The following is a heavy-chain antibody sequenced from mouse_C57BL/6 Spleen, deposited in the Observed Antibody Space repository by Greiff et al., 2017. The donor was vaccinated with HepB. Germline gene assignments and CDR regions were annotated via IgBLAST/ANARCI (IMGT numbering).Heavy chain of an antibody. CDR2: IDPENGDT. CDR1: GFNIKDDY. Sequence: EVQLQQSGAELVRPGASVKLSCTASGFNIKDDYMHWVKQRPEQGLEWIGWIDPENGDTEYASKFQGKATITADTSSNTAYLQLSSLTSEDTAVYYCTTKGYGSSYRLNWYFDVWGTRTTVTVSS. V-gene: IGHV14-4*01. D-gene: IGHD1-1*01. CDR3: TTKGYGSSYRLNWYFDV. J-gene: IGHJ1*03.